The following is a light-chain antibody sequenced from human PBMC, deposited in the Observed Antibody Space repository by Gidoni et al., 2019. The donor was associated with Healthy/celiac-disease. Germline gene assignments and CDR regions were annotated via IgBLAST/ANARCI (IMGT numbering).Light chain of an antibody. CDR3: QQSYSTPRT. CDR2: AAS. J-gene: IGKJ1*01. Sequence: DIQMTQSPSSLSASVGDRVTITCRASQSISSYLNWYQQKPGKAPKLLFYAASSLQSGVPSRFSGSGSGTDFTLTISSLQPEDFATYYCQQSYSTPRTFGQXTKVEIK. CDR1: QSISSY. V-gene: IGKV1-39*01.